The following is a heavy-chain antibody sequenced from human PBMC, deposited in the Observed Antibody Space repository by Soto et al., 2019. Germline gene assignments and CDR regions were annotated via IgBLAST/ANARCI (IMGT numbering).Heavy chain of an antibody. CDR2: IYYSGST. CDR3: ARLINRLPYGITIFGVVINGSWFDP. D-gene: IGHD3-3*01. CDR1: VGSISSISYY. Sequence: AETLSLTCTGSVGSISSISYYWCCILQPPGKGVELIVSIYYSGSTYYNPSLKRRVTISVDTSKNQFSLKLSSVTAADTAVYYCARLINRLPYGITIFGVVINGSWFDPWGRGTLVTVSS. V-gene: IGHV4-39*01. J-gene: IGHJ5*02.